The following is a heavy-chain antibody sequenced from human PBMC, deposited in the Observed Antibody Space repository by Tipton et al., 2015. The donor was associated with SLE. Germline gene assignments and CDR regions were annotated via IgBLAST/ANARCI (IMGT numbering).Heavy chain of an antibody. Sequence: QLVQSGAEVRKPGASVKVSRKASGYTFTSYGISWVRQAPGQGLEWMGWISAYTGNTNYAQKLQGRVTMTTDTSTTTAYMELRSLRSDDTAVYYCARDSPYSGSFRYYYYYGLDVWGQGTTVTVSS. CDR1: GYTFTSYG. J-gene: IGHJ6*02. CDR3: ARDSPYSGSFRYYYYYGLDV. V-gene: IGHV1-18*01. D-gene: IGHD1-26*01. CDR2: ISAYTGNT.